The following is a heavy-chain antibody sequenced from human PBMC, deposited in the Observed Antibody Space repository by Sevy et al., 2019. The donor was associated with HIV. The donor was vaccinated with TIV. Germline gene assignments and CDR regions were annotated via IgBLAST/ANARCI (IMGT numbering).Heavy chain of an antibody. CDR3: VKEGRDDFNPYLDF. D-gene: IGHD3-10*01. Sequence: GCSLRLSCAGSGFTFGSYMMNWVRQAPGRGLEWMSRISRTGGNTEYGDSAKGRFTISRDNSKNTVYLQMKDLRAEDTALYYCVKEGRDDFNPYLDFWGQGILVTVSS. J-gene: IGHJ4*02. V-gene: IGHV3-23*01. CDR1: GFTFGSYM. CDR2: ISRTGGNT.